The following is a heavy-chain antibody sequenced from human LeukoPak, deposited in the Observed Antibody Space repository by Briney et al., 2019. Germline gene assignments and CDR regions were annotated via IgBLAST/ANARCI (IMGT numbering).Heavy chain of an antibody. J-gene: IGHJ4*02. V-gene: IGHV4-59*08. Sequence: PSETLSLTCAVSAGSNKTYYWGWLRQPPGKGLEWIGYIYYSGTTYYNPSLKSRVTISVDTSRTRFSLNLNSVTAADTAVYFCARKGAAGPSFDYWGQGTLVTVSS. CDR2: IYYSGTT. CDR3: ARKGAAGPSFDY. CDR1: AGSNKTYY. D-gene: IGHD6-13*01.